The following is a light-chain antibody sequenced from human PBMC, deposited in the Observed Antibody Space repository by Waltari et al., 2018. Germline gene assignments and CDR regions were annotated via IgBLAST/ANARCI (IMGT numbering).Light chain of an antibody. V-gene: IGKV2-28*01. J-gene: IGKJ4*01. Sequence: DIVMTQSPLSLPVTPGEPASIPCRSSQSLLHSNGYNYLHWYLQKPGQSPQLLIYLGSNRASGVPDRFSGSGSGTDFTLKISRVEAEDVGLYYCMQAVDTPRITFGGGTKVEIK. CDR1: QSLLHSNGYNY. CDR2: LGS. CDR3: MQAVDTPRIT.